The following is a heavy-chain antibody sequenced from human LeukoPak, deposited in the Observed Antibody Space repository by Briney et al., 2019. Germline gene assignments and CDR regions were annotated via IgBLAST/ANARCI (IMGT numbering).Heavy chain of an antibody. CDR2: ISYDGSNK. CDR1: GFTFSSYG. D-gene: IGHD3-3*01. CDR3: AKGVGAFDI. J-gene: IGHJ3*02. Sequence: GGSLRLSCAASGFTFSSYGMHWVRQAPGKGLEWVAVISYDGSNKYYADSVKGRSTISRDNSKNTLYLQMNSLRAEDTAVYYCAKGVGAFDIWGQGTMVTVSS. V-gene: IGHV3-30*18.